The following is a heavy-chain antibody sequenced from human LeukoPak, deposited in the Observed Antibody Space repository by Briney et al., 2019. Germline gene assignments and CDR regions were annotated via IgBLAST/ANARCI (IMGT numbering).Heavy chain of an antibody. CDR2: IYTSGST. CDR1: RGSISSGSYY. D-gene: IGHD3-10*02. V-gene: IGHV4-61*02. J-gene: IGHJ3*02. Sequence: SETLSLTCTVSRGSISSGSYYWSWIRQPAGKGLEWIGRIYTSGSTNYNPSLKSRVTISVDTSKNQFSLKLSSVTAADTAVYYCARGSAGILRSDAFDIWGQGTMVTVSS. CDR3: ARGSAGILRSDAFDI.